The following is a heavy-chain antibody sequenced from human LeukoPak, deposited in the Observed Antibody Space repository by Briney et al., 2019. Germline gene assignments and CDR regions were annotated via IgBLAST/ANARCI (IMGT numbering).Heavy chain of an antibody. D-gene: IGHD6-19*01. CDR1: GFTFSSYA. Sequence: QPGGSLRLSCAASGFTFSSYAMHWVRQAPGKGLEWVTFIQYDDSVKFYADSVKGRFSISRDNSKNTLYLQMNSLRAEDTAVYYCARGGVAGLGDYWGQGTLVTVSS. V-gene: IGHV3-30*14. J-gene: IGHJ4*02. CDR3: ARGGVAGLGDY. CDR2: IQYDDSVK.